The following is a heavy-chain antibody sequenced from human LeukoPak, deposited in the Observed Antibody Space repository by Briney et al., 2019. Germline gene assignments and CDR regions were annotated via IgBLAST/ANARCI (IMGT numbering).Heavy chain of an antibody. D-gene: IGHD3-10*01. Sequence: SETLSLTCTVSGGSISSYYWTWIRQPPGKGPEWVGYVYYTGSTNYNPSLKSRVTMSLDTSKKQFSLKLTSVTAADTAVYYCARGLEWFGGKLDCWGQGTLVTVSS. V-gene: IGHV4-59*01. J-gene: IGHJ4*02. CDR1: GGSISSYY. CDR3: ARGLEWFGGKLDC. CDR2: VYYTGST.